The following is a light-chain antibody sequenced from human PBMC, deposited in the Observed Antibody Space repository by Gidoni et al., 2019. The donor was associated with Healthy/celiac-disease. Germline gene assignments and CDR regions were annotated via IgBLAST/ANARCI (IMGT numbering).Light chain of an antibody. Sequence: QSALTQEAPVSGTVGQKVTLSCTGTSNNIGSYAVGWYQQISHGAPKTVMFGNSPPSGIPDRFSGSKSGTTASLTISGLQPEDEADYYCSTWDYSLSAVVFGGGTKLTVL. CDR1: SNNIGSYA. CDR3: STWDYSLSAVV. J-gene: IGLJ2*01. CDR2: GNS. V-gene: IGLV1-44*01.